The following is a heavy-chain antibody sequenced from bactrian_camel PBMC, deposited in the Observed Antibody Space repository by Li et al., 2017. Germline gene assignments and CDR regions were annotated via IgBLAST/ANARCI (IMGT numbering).Heavy chain of an antibody. CDR2: IYTGAPRT. CDR3: VQGVYWSTYGDIQRHL. CDR1: GYTYSSYC. V-gene: IGHV3S1*01. J-gene: IGHJ4*01. D-gene: IGHD8*01. Sequence: HVQLVESGGGSVQPGGSLRLSCAASGYTYSSYCMGWLRQAPGKEREGIAGIYTGAPRTYYADSVKGRVTISVDRAKNTLHLQMDTLKTEDTAMYYCVQGVYWSTYGDIQRHLRGQGTQVTV.